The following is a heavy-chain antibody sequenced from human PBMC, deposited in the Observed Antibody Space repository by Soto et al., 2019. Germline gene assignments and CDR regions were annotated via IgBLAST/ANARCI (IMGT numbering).Heavy chain of an antibody. D-gene: IGHD2-15*01. CDR1: GFTFSSYT. V-gene: IGHV3-23*01. Sequence: EVQLLESGGGLVQPGGSLRLSCAASGFTFSSYTMTWVRQAPGKGLEWVAAIGSSGGNTDYADSVKGRFTISRDNSKNTLYLQMSSLRAEDTGVYYCVKDGGSSYYYYMDVWGKGTALTVSS. CDR2: IGSSGGNT. J-gene: IGHJ6*03. CDR3: VKDGGSSYYYYMDV.